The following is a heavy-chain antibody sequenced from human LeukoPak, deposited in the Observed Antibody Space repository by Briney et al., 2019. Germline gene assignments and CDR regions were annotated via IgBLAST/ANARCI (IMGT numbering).Heavy chain of an antibody. CDR1: GFTFNDYY. CDR2: ISGSSSTI. J-gene: IGHJ4*02. Sequence: GGSLRLSCAASGFTFNDYYMSWIRQAPGKGLEWVSYISGSSSTIYYADSVKGRFTISRDNAKNSLYLQMNSLRAEETAVYYCAREQGISSWYGGVDYWGAGTLVTVSS. CDR3: AREQGISSWYGGVDY. V-gene: IGHV3-11*01. D-gene: IGHD6-13*01.